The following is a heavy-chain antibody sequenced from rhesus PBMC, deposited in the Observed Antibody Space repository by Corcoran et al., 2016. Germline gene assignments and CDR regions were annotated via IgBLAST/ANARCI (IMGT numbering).Heavy chain of an antibody. Sequence: QVQLQESGPGVVKPSETLSLTCAVSGGSISSGYGWSWIRQPPGKGLAGIGYIYGSSGSTNSNPSLKNRVTISKDASKNQFSRKLSSVTAADTAVYYCARAPNFGFDYWGQGVLVTVSS. V-gene: IGHV4-76*01. CDR2: IYGSSGST. J-gene: IGHJ4*01. CDR3: ARAPNFGFDY. CDR1: GGSISSGYG.